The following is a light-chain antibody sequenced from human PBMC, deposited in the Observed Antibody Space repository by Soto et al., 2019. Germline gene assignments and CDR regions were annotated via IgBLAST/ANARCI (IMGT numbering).Light chain of an antibody. CDR1: RNIGTF. Sequence: DIPMTQSPASLSAFVGDRVTITCRASRNIGTFLNWYQHKPGKAPQLLIYDASSLLSGVPSRFSGSGSGTDFTLTISSLQPEDFSTYFCQQSDSTPYTFGQGTKLEIK. V-gene: IGKV1-39*01. CDR2: DAS. CDR3: QQSDSTPYT. J-gene: IGKJ2*01.